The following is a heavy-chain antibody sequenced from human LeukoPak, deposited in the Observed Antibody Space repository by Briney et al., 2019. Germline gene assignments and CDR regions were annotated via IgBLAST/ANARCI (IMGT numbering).Heavy chain of an antibody. V-gene: IGHV1-2*06. J-gene: IGHJ4*02. Sequence: ASVKVSCKASGYTFTGYYMHWVRQAPGQGLEWMGRINPNSGGTNYAQKFQGRVTMTRDTSISTAYMELSRLRSDDTAVYYCARALPSFYGSGSYSKTLDNWGQGTLVTVSS. CDR2: INPNSGGT. CDR3: ARALPSFYGSGSYSKTLDN. CDR1: GYTFTGYY. D-gene: IGHD3-10*01.